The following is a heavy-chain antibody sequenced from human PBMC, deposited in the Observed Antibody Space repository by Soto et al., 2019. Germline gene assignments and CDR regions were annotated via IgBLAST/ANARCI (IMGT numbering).Heavy chain of an antibody. CDR3: ARRKERSGPHYFDY. D-gene: IGHD6-25*01. CDR2: MNPNTGNT. J-gene: IGHJ4*02. V-gene: IGHV1-8*01. Sequence: XSVKVSCKTSVFTFSTYGISWVRQASGQGLEWMGWMNPNTGNTGYAQNFQGRVTMTRNTSISTAYMELSSLRSEDTAVYFCARRKERSGPHYFDYWGQGTLVTVSS. CDR1: VFTFSTYG.